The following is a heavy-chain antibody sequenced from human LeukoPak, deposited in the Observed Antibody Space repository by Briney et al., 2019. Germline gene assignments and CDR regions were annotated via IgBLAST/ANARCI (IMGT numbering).Heavy chain of an antibody. Sequence: ASVKVSCKASGYTFTGYYMHWVRQAPGQGLEWMGWINPDSGGTNYAQKFQGRVTMTRDTSISTAYMELSRLRSDDTAVYYCARAGGGSDHIYYYNYGMDVWGQGTTVTVSS. J-gene: IGHJ6*02. CDR2: INPDSGGT. D-gene: IGHD2-15*01. CDR1: GYTFTGYY. V-gene: IGHV1-2*02. CDR3: ARAGGGSDHIYYYNYGMDV.